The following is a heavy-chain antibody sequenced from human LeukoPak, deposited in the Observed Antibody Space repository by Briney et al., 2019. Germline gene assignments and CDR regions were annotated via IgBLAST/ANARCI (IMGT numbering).Heavy chain of an antibody. CDR2: IYYSGST. J-gene: IGHJ4*02. V-gene: IGHV4-39*07. Sequence: PSETLSLTCTVSGGSISSSSYYWGWIRQPPGKGLEWIGSIYYSGSTYYNPSLKSRVTISVDTSKNQFSLKLSSGTAADTAVYSCARDQGNYYHSSGGPDYWGQGALVTVSS. CDR3: ARDQGNYYHSSGGPDY. D-gene: IGHD3-22*01. CDR1: GGSISSSSYY.